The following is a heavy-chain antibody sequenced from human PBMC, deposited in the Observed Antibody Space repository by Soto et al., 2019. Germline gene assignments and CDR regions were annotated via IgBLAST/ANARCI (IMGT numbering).Heavy chain of an antibody. CDR1: GGSISSYY. CDR2: IYYSGST. D-gene: IGHD3-16*01. Sequence: QVQLQESGPGLVKPSETLSLTCTVSGGSISSYYWTWIRQPPGKGLEWIGYIYYSGSTNYNPSLRSRVTISVDTAKNQFSLKLSSVTAADTAVYYCARYACRDYVSFDYWGQGTLVTVSS. J-gene: IGHJ4*02. CDR3: ARYACRDYVSFDY. V-gene: IGHV4-59*08.